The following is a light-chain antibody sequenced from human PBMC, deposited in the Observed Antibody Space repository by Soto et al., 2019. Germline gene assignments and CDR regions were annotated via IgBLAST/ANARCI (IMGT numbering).Light chain of an antibody. CDR1: QSVRSN. CDR3: QQYNNWPPYT. V-gene: IGKV3-15*01. J-gene: IGKJ2*01. Sequence: VLPQSPDTLSLSPGDRVTLSCRASQSVRSNLAWYQQKPGQAPRLLIYGASTRATGIPARFSGSGSGTEFTLTISSLQSEDFAVYYCQQYNNWPPYTFGQGTKLEIK. CDR2: GAS.